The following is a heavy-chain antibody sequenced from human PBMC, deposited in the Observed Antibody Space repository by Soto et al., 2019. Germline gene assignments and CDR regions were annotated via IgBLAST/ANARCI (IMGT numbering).Heavy chain of an antibody. J-gene: IGHJ4*02. V-gene: IGHV1-69*02. CDR1: GGTFSSYT. D-gene: IGHD2-8*02. CDR3: ARGGVQAVLQNFDY. CDR2: IIPILGIA. Sequence: QVQLVQSGAEVKKPGSSVKVSCKASGGTFSSYTISWVRQAPGQGLEWMGRIIPILGIANYAQKFQGRVTITADKSTSTAYMELSSLRSEDTAVYYCARGGVQAVLQNFDYWGQGTLVTVSS.